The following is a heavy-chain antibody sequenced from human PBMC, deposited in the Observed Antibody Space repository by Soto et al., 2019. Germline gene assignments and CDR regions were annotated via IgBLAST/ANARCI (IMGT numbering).Heavy chain of an antibody. D-gene: IGHD3-3*01. J-gene: IGHJ4*02. CDR2: INHSGST. CDR3: ARGPTIFGVVIQPLYFDY. Sequence: ETLSLTCAVYGGSFSGYYWSWIRQPPGKGLEWIGEINHSGSTNYNPSLKSRVTISVDTSKNQFSLKLSSVTAADTAVYYCARGPTIFGVVIQPLYFDYWGQGTLVTVSS. V-gene: IGHV4-34*01. CDR1: GGSFSGYY.